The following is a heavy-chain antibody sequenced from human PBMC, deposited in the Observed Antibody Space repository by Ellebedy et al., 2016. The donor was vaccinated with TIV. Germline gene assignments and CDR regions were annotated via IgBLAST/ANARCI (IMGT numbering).Heavy chain of an antibody. V-gene: IGHV1-3*04. CDR3: ARPSRTMAATTDWFDF. D-gene: IGHD1-26*01. Sequence: ASVKVSXKASGYTFTTYTIYWVRQAPGQRLEWMGWINTDNADTTYSQKFQGRVTITRDTSASTVSMELSSLRSEDTAVYYCARPSRTMAATTDWFDFWGQGTPVTVSS. CDR2: INTDNADT. CDR1: GYTFTTYT. J-gene: IGHJ5*01.